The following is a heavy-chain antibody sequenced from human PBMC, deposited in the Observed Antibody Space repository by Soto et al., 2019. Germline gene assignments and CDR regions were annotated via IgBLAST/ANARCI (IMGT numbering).Heavy chain of an antibody. J-gene: IGHJ4*02. V-gene: IGHV3-64*01. CDR3: ARAEPTKPLDS. D-gene: IGHD1-26*01. Sequence: EVQLVESGGGSVQPGGSLRLSCATTGFIFSYYSIHWVRQAPGKGLQFVSVISPDGTITFYAYSVKGRFTISRDSSKNTAYLQMDSLKADDMAVYYCARAEPTKPLDSWGQGTLVAVSS. CDR1: GFIFSYYS. CDR2: ISPDGTIT.